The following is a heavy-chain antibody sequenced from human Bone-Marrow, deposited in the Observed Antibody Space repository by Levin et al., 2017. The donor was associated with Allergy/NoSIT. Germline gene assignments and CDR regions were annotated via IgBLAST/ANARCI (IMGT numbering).Heavy chain of an antibody. Sequence: LSLTCVASGFTFNNYFFYWVRQAPGKGLEWVALISTAGRADYYAASVPGRFTISRDNSQNTLFLQMIRLRLEDTSVYCWARDRGEFTRDFDDGGQGLRVTVSS. J-gene: IGHJ4*02. CDR3: ARDRGEFTRDFDD. D-gene: IGHD3-16*01. CDR1: GFTFNNYF. V-gene: IGHV3-30*03. CDR2: ISTAGRAD.